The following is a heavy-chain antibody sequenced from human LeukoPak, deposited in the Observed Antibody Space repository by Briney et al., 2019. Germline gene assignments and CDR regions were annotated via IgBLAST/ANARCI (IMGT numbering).Heavy chain of an antibody. J-gene: IGHJ4*02. CDR1: GGSISSYY. D-gene: IGHD6-25*01. V-gene: IGHV4-4*09. CDR3: ARLAAGYTFDSSAYTDY. Sequence: PSETLSLTCTVSGGSISSYYWSWIRQPPGKGLEWIGYIYATGSTNYNPSLKSRVTTSVDTSKNQFSLKLTSVTPADTAVYYCARLAAGYTFDSSAYTDYWGQGTLVTVSS. CDR2: IYATGST.